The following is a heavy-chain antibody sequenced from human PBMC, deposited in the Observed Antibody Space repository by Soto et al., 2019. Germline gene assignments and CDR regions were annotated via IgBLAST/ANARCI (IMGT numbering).Heavy chain of an antibody. D-gene: IGHD6-19*01. CDR1: GFTVSEYY. J-gene: IGHJ4*02. Sequence: WGSLTLSCEASGFTVSEYYLSWVRQAPGKGLEWVSVNYSGGSTYYEDSVKSRFTISIDTSKNTLYLQMSSLTAEDTAVYYCAIAGRSGLFDYWGQGALVTVSS. CDR3: AIAGRSGLFDY. CDR2: NYSGGST. V-gene: IGHV3-53*01.